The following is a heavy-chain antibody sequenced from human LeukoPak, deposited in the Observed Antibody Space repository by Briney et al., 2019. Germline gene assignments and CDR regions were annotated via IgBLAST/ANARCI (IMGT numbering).Heavy chain of an antibody. CDR1: GGSISSSSYY. J-gene: IGHJ4*02. CDR3: ARHSYDHGELWVDY. Sequence: PSETLSLTCTVSGGSISSSSYYWGWIRQPPGKGLEWIGSIYYSGSTYYNPSLKSRVTISVDTSKNQFSLKLSSVTAADTAVYYCARHSYDHGELWVDYWGQGTLVTVSS. V-gene: IGHV4-39*01. CDR2: IYYSGST. D-gene: IGHD3-16*01.